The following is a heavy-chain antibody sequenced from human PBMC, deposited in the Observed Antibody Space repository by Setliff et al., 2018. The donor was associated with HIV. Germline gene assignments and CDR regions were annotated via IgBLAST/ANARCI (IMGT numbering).Heavy chain of an antibody. CDR1: GGSISNSRYY. V-gene: IGHV4-39*01. J-gene: IGHJ5*02. CDR2: IYYIGST. D-gene: IGHD3-22*01. CDR3: ASRVYYYDSSGYLREEGFDP. Sequence: SETLSLTCTVSGGSISNSRYYWSWIRQPPGKGLEWIGSIYYIGSTYYNPSLKSRVTISVDTSKNQFSLKLSSVTAADAAVYYCASRVYYYDSSGYLREEGFDPWGQGTLVTVSS.